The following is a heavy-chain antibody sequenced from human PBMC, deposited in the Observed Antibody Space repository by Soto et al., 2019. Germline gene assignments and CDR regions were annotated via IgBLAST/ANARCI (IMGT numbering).Heavy chain of an antibody. Sequence: QITLKESGPTLVKPTQTLTLTCIFSGFSLNTNGVGVGWIRQPPGKALEWLALIYWDDDKRYSPSLNNRLTIXKXISKNQVVLTMTNMDPVDTATYYCAHRRGAPGHFDYWGQGTLVTVSS. CDR1: GFSLNTNGVG. CDR3: AHRRGAPGHFDY. V-gene: IGHV2-5*02. J-gene: IGHJ4*02. CDR2: IYWDDDK.